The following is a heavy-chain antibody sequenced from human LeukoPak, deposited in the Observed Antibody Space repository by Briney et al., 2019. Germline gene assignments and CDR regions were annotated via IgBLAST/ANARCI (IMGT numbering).Heavy chain of an antibody. Sequence: SVKVSCKASGGTFSSYAISRVRQAPGQGLEWMGRIIPILGIANYAQKFQGRVTITADKSTSTAYMELSSLRSEDTAVYYCARDADGSNSNYWGQGTLVTVSS. V-gene: IGHV1-69*04. D-gene: IGHD4-23*01. CDR2: IIPILGIA. CDR3: ARDADGSNSNY. J-gene: IGHJ4*02. CDR1: GGTFSSYA.